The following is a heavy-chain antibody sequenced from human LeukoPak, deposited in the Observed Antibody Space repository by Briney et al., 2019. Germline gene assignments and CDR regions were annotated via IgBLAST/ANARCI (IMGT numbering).Heavy chain of an antibody. CDR2: ITSDEKT. V-gene: IGHV3-23*01. CDR1: GFTFINYA. J-gene: IGHJ4*01. CDR3: ANYCKLSGYYLGGYDY. D-gene: IGHD3-22*01. Sequence: GGSLRLSCAASGFTFINYAMGWVRQAPGKGLEWVSAITSDEKTFYADSVKGRFTTSRDNSKNTLHLQMNSLRAEDTAVYYCANYCKLSGYYLGGYDYWGHGTLVTVSS.